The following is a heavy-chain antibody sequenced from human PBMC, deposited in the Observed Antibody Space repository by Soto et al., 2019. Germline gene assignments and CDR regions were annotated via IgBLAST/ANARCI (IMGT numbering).Heavy chain of an antibody. CDR1: GFTFSSYS. D-gene: IGHD3-3*01. J-gene: IGHJ6*02. Sequence: EVQLVESGGGLVQPGGSLRLSCAASGFTFSSYSMNWVRQAPGKGLEWVSYISSSSSTIYYADSVKGRFTISRDNAKNSLYLQMNSLRDEDTAVYYCARRAGAYYDLWSGTKGEYGMDVWGQGTTVTVSS. CDR3: ARRAGAYYDLWSGTKGEYGMDV. CDR2: ISSSSSTI. V-gene: IGHV3-48*02.